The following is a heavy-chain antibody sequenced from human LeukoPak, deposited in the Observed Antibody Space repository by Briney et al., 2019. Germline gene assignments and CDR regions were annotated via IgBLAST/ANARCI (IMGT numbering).Heavy chain of an antibody. D-gene: IGHD4-17*01. Sequence: SPSETLSLTCTVSGYSIRSGYYCAWIRQPPGKGLEWIASIYHSGSAFYNPSLMSRVTISVDTSKNQFFLKLSSVTAAGTAVYYCARQGDYGDYVRYWGQGTLVTVSS. V-gene: IGHV4-38-2*02. J-gene: IGHJ4*02. CDR3: ARQGDYGDYVRY. CDR1: GYSIRSGYY. CDR2: IYHSGSA.